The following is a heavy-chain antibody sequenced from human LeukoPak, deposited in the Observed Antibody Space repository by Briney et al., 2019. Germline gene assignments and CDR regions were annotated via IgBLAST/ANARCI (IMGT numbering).Heavy chain of an antibody. J-gene: IGHJ6*02. CDR3: AKDVRERYGPNYYYYGMDV. Sequence: PGGSLRLSCAASGFTFSSYAMSWVRQAPGKGLEWVSVISGSGGSTYYADSVKDRFTISRDNSKNTLYLQMNSLRAEDTAVYYCAKDVRERYGPNYYYYGMDVWGQGTTVTVSS. V-gene: IGHV3-23*01. D-gene: IGHD5-24*01. CDR1: GFTFSSYA. CDR2: ISGSGGST.